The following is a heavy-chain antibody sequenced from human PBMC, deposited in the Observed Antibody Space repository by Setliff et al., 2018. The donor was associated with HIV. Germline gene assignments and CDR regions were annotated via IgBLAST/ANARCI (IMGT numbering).Heavy chain of an antibody. J-gene: IGHJ1*01. Sequence: SETLSLTCVASGGSLSSYYWNWIRQPPGKGLEWIGYIDYNGITNYNPSLKSRVTVSVGTSKNQFSLKLSSVTAADTAVYYCARAGYYGSTSYWEYFQHWGQGTLVTVSS. D-gene: IGHD3-10*01. V-gene: IGHV4-59*01. CDR1: GGSLSSYY. CDR2: IDYNGIT. CDR3: ARAGYYGSTSYWEYFQH.